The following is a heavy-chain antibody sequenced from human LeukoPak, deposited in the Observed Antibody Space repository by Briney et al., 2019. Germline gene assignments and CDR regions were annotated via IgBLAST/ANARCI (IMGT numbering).Heavy chain of an antibody. D-gene: IGHD4/OR15-4a*01. CDR1: GFTFDDYT. CDR3: AKVSLNMVNDAFDI. V-gene: IGHV3-30*18. J-gene: IGHJ3*02. CDR2: ISCDGSNK. Sequence: GGSLRLSCEASGFTFDDYTMHWVRQAPGKGLEWVAVISCDGSNKYYADSVKGRFTISRDNSKNTLYLQMNSLRAEDTAMYYCAKVSLNMVNDAFDIWGQGTMVSVSS.